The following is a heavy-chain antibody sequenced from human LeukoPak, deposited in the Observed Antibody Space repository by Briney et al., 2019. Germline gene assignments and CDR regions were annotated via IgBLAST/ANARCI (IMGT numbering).Heavy chain of an antibody. CDR2: ISGSGGST. Sequence: GGSLGLSCAASGFTFSSYSMSWVRQAPGKGLEWVSAISGSGGSTYYADPVKGRFTISKDNSKNTLYLEMNSRSAEETAVYYCAKDPMWELLVDWGQGTLVTVSS. D-gene: IGHD1-26*01. J-gene: IGHJ4*02. V-gene: IGHV3-23*01. CDR1: GFTFSSYS. CDR3: AKDPMWELLVD.